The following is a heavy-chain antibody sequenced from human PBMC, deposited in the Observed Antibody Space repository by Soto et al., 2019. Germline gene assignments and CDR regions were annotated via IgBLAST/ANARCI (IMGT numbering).Heavy chain of an antibody. CDR2: IYPGDSDT. D-gene: IGHD2-2*01. CDR1: GYSFTSYW. V-gene: IGHV5-51*01. CDR3: ASFLLCSCTSYYEVPDYLDV. J-gene: IGHJ6*04. Sequence: GESLKISCKGSGYSFTSYWIGWVRQMPGKGLEWMGIIYPGDSDTRYSPSFQGQVTISADKSISTAYLQWSSLKASDTAMYYFASFLLCSCTSYYEVPDYLDVWGKGTAVTVSS.